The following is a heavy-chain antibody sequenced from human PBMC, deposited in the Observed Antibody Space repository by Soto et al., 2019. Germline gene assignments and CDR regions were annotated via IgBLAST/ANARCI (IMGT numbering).Heavy chain of an antibody. D-gene: IGHD2-21*02. J-gene: IGHJ3*02. CDR2: ISYDGSNK. CDR3: ASAYCGGDCYLHNI. Sequence: GGSLRLSCAASGFTFSSYAMHWVRQAPGKGLEWVAVISYDGSNKYYADSVKGRFTISRDNSKNTLYLQMNSLRAEDTAVYYCASAYCGGDCYLHNIWGQGTMVTVSS. V-gene: IGHV3-30*04. CDR1: GFTFSSYA.